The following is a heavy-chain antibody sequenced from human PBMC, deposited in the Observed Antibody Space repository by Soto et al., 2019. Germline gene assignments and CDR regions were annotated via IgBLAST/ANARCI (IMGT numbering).Heavy chain of an antibody. CDR2: INHSGST. CDR1: GGSFIGYY. D-gene: IGHD4-17*01. Sequence: QVQLQQWGAGLLKPSETLSLTCAVYGGSFIGYYWSWIRQPPGKGLEWIGEINHSGSTNYNPSLKRRVTISVDTSKNQFSLELSSVTAADTAVYYCARGRTTVVGYWGQGTLVTVSS. CDR3: ARGRTTVVGY. J-gene: IGHJ4*02. V-gene: IGHV4-34*01.